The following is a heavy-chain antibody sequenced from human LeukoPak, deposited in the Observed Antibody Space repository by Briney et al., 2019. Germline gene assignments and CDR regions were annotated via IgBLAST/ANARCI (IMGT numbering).Heavy chain of an antibody. D-gene: IGHD5-12*01. CDR1: GYTFTSYG. CDR3: ARGRGSTSRY. Sequence: ASVKVSCKASGYTFTSYGITWVRQAPGQGLEWMGWISTHNGNTNYAQNLQGRVTMTADTSTSTAYMELRTLISDDTAVYYCARGRGSTSRYWGQGTLVTVSS. J-gene: IGHJ4*02. V-gene: IGHV1-18*01. CDR2: ISTHNGNT.